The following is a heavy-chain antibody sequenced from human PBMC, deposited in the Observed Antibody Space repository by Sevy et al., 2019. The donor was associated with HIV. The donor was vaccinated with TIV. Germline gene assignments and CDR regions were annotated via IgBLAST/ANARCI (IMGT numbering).Heavy chain of an antibody. CDR3: ARDSKEPHSGEYYYYYGMDV. CDR2: VSYDGSNT. J-gene: IGHJ6*02. CDR1: GFTFSFYA. Sequence: GGSLRLSCAASGFTFSFYAMHWVRQAPGKGLEWVAVVSYDGSNTYYADSVKGRFTISRDNSRNTLYLQMNSLRTEDTAVNYCARDSKEPHSGEYYYYYGMDVWGQGTTVTVSS. D-gene: IGHD3-10*01. V-gene: IGHV3-30-3*01.